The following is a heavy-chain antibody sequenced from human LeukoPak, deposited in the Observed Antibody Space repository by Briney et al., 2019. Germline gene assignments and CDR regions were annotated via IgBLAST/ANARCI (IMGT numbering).Heavy chain of an antibody. D-gene: IGHD4-17*01. J-gene: IGHJ5*02. CDR1: GFSFSSFA. V-gene: IGHV3-23*01. Sequence: GGSLRLSCAASGFSFSSFAMTWVRQAPGKGLEWVSSITGGHYATYNTDSVKGRFTISRDNAKNTLYLQMNSLRADDTARYYCTKDPNGDYIGAFDPWGQGTLVTVSS. CDR2: ITGGHYAT. CDR3: TKDPNGDYIGAFDP.